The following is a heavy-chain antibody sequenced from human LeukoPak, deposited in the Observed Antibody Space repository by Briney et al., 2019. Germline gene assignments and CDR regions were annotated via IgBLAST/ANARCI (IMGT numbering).Heavy chain of an antibody. Sequence: ASVTVSCKASGYTFTGYYMHWMRQAPGQGLEWMGRINPNSGGTNYAQKFQGRVTMTRDTSISTAYMELSRLRSDDTAVYYCARDLDTAMVISYWGQGTLVTVSS. J-gene: IGHJ4*02. V-gene: IGHV1-2*06. CDR1: GYTFTGYY. CDR3: ARDLDTAMVISY. CDR2: INPNSGGT. D-gene: IGHD5-18*01.